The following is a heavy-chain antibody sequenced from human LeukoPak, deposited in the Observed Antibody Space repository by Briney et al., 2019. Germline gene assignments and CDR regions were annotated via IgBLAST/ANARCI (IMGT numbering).Heavy chain of an antibody. D-gene: IGHD3-9*01. CDR2: INPNSGGT. CDR3: ARTFILTGYYLDY. Sequence: ASLKVSCKASGYTFTGYYMHWVRQAPGQGLEWMGWINPNSGGTNYAQKFQGRVTMTRDTSISTAYMELSRLRSDDTAVYYCARTFILTGYYLDYWGQGTLVTVSS. J-gene: IGHJ4*02. CDR1: GYTFTGYY. V-gene: IGHV1-2*02.